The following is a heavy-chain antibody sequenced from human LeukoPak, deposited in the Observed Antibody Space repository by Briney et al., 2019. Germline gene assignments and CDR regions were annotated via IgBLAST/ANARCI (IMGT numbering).Heavy chain of an antibody. CDR1: GFTFSSYS. V-gene: IGHV3-21*01. D-gene: IGHD2-2*01. Sequence: GGSLRLSCAASGFTFSSYSMNWVRQAPGKGLEWVSSISSSSSYIYYADSVKGRFTISRDNAKNSLYLQMNSLRAEDTAVYYCARETDRYCSSTGCYGYYYYGMDVWGQGTTVTVSS. CDR3: ARETDRYCSSTGCYGYYYYGMDV. J-gene: IGHJ6*02. CDR2: ISSSSSYI.